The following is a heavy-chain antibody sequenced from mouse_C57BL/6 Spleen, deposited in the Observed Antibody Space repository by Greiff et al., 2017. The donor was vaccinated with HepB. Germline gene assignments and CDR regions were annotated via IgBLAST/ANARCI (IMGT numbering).Heavy chain of an antibody. J-gene: IGHJ3*01. CDR2: INPSSGYT. D-gene: IGHD1-1*01. CDR3: ARLQDYGSSYAFAY. CDR1: GYTFTSYW. V-gene: IGHV1-7*01. Sequence: QVHVKQSGAELAKPGASVKLSCKASGYTFTSYWMHWVKQRPGPGLEWIGYINPSSGYTKYNQKFKDKATLTADKSSSTAYLQLSSLTYEDSAVYYCARLQDYGSSYAFAYWGQGTLVTVSA.